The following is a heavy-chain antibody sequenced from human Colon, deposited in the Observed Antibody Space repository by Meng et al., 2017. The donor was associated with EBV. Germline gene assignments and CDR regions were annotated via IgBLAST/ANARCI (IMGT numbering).Heavy chain of an antibody. V-gene: IGHV1-18*01. CDR2: ISAYTGDT. CDR3: VRESQSGSYIYLQH. D-gene: IGHD1-26*01. Sequence: QVQLVQSGAEVKKPGASVKVSCKASGYTFTNYGISWVRQAPGQGLEWMGWISAYTGDTYYAQKFQGRVTMTTDTSTSTAYMELRSLRSDDTAVYYCVRESQSGSYIYLQHWGRGTLVTVSS. CDR1: GYTFTNYG. J-gene: IGHJ1*01.